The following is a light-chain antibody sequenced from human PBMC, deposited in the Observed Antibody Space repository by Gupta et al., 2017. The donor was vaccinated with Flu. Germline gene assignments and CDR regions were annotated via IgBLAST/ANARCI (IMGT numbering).Light chain of an antibody. Sequence: NFMLTQPHAVSESPGRMVSMSCTRNSGSIASNYVQWYQQPPGSAPTTVIYVDKERPSGLPDRFSFSIDSSSTSASLTISGQKTEDEADYYCQSSDSSDLWVFGGGTKLTVL. V-gene: IGLV6-57*04. J-gene: IGLJ3*02. CDR1: SGSIASNY. CDR2: VDK. CDR3: QSSDSSDLWV.